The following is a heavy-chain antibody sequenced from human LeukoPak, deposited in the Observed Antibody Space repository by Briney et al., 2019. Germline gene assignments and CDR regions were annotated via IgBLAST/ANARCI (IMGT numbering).Heavy chain of an antibody. J-gene: IGHJ4*02. CDR3: ARWGSSGYPYYFDY. D-gene: IGHD3-22*01. Sequence: SVKVSCKASGGTFSSYAISWVRKAPGQGLEWMGGIIPIFGTANYAQKFQGRVTITADESTSTAYMELSSLRSEDTAVYYYARWGSSGYPYYFDYWGQGTLVTVSS. V-gene: IGHV1-69*01. CDR1: GGTFSSYA. CDR2: IIPIFGTA.